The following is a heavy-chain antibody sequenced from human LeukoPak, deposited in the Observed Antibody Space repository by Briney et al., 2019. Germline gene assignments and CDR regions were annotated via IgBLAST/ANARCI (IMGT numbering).Heavy chain of an antibody. J-gene: IGHJ4*02. D-gene: IGHD3-9*01. V-gene: IGHV4-38-2*02. CDR2: IYHSGST. Sequence: SETLSLTCTVSGYSISSGYYWGWIRQPPGKGLEWIGSIYHSGSTYYNPSLKSRVTISVDTSKNQFSLKLSSVTAADTAVYYCAREVGTYYDILTGYSGKTLFDYWGQGTLVTVSS. CDR3: AREVGTYYDILTGYSGKTLFDY. CDR1: GYSISSGYY.